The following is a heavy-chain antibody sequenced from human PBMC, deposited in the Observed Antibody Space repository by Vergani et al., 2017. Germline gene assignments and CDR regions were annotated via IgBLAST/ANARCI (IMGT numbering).Heavy chain of an antibody. J-gene: IGHJ4*02. D-gene: IGHD6-19*01. Sequence: QVQLQESGPGLVKPSETLSLTCTVSGGSVSSGSYYWSWIRQPAGKGLEWIGYIYYSGSTNYNPSLKSRVTISVDTSKNQFSLKLSSVTAADTAVYYCARLIAVAGGYYFDYWGQGTLVTVSS. CDR3: ARLIAVAGGYYFDY. V-gene: IGHV4-61*10. CDR2: IYYSGST. CDR1: GGSVSSGSYY.